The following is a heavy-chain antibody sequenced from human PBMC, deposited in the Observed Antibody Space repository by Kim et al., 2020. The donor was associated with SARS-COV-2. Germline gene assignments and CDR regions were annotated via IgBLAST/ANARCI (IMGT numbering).Heavy chain of an antibody. D-gene: IGHD2-21*01. CDR3: ADGGDDYYDY. V-gene: IGHV3-7*03. J-gene: IGHJ4*01. CDR2: IKHDGSEK. CDR1: GFIFGNYW. Sequence: GGSLRLSCTASGFIFGNYWMNWVRQAPGKGLEWVASIKHDGSEKYYVDSVKGRFTICSDYAKNSLYLQMNCLRAEATAEYYCADGGDDYYDY.